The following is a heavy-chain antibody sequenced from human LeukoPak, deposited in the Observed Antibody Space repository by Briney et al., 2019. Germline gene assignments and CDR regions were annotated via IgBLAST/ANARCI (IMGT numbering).Heavy chain of an antibody. CDR1: GGTFSSYA. D-gene: IGHD2-2*01. CDR2: IIPIFGTA. J-gene: IGHJ5*02. Sequence: GSSVKVSCKASGGTFSSYAISWVRQAPGQGLEWMGGIIPIFGTANYAQKFQGRVTITADESTSTAYMELSSLRSEDTAVYHCAIRLGYCSSTSCSNWFGPWGQGTLVTVSS. V-gene: IGHV1-69*01. CDR3: AIRLGYCSSTSCSNWFGP.